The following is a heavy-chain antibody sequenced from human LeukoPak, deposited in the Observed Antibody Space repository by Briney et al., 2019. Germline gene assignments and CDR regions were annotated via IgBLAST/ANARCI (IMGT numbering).Heavy chain of an antibody. CDR2: ISWNSGSI. D-gene: IGHD5-18*01. CDR1: GFTFDDYA. Sequence: PGGSLRLSCAASGFTFDDYAMHWVRQAPGKGLEWVSGISWNSGSIGYADSVKGRFTISRDNAKNSLYLQMNSLRAEDTALYYCAKVAMVTFRDAFDIWGQGTMVTVSS. CDR3: AKVAMVTFRDAFDI. J-gene: IGHJ3*02. V-gene: IGHV3-9*01.